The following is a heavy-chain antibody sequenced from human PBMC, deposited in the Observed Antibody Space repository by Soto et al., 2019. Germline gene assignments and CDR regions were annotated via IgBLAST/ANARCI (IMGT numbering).Heavy chain of an antibody. Sequence: GGSLRLSCTASGFTFSSSAMSWVRQAPGRGLEWVSGISGSGAGTYYADSVKGRFTISRDNSKNTLYLQMSGLRAEDAAVYYCAKGPTVFGAVISFDYYYGMYVWGQGTPVTVSS. V-gene: IGHV3-23*01. D-gene: IGHD3-3*01. CDR3: AKGPTVFGAVISFDYYYGMYV. CDR1: GFTFSSSA. J-gene: IGHJ6*02. CDR2: ISGSGAGT.